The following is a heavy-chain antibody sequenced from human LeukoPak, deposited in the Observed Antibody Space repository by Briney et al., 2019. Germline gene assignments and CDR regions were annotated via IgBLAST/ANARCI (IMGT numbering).Heavy chain of an antibody. CDR3: ARVPAPGYGSGSATFDS. CDR1: GYTFISYA. D-gene: IGHD3-10*01. Sequence: ASVKVSCKASGYTFISYAVHWVRQAPGQRLEWMGWINTGNGNTKYSQKFQGRVTITRDTSASTVYVELSSLGSEDTAVYYCARVPAPGYGSGSATFDSWGQGTLVTVSS. V-gene: IGHV1-3*04. J-gene: IGHJ4*02. CDR2: INTGNGNT.